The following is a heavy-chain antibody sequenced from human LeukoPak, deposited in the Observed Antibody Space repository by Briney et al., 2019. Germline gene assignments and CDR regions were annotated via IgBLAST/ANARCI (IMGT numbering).Heavy chain of an antibody. D-gene: IGHD5-18*01. V-gene: IGHV4-34*01. Sequence: SETLSLTCAVYGGSFSGYYWSWIRQPPGKGLEWIGEINHSGSTNYNPSLKSRVTISVDTSKNQFSLKLSSVTAADTAVYYCARQGTWIQLWSPYYYYGMDVWGQGTTVTVSS. CDR2: INHSGST. CDR3: ARQGTWIQLWSPYYYYGMDV. CDR1: GGSFSGYY. J-gene: IGHJ6*02.